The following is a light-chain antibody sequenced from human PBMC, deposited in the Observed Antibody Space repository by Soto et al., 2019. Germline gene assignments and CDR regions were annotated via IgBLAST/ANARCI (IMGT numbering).Light chain of an antibody. V-gene: IGKV1-5*01. CDR2: DAS. CDR3: QQYYRSSIT. CDR1: QGISSW. Sequence: DIQMTQSPSSVSASVGDRVTITCRASQGISSWLAWYQQKPGKAPKLLIYDASTLERGVPSRFSGTGSGTEFTLTISSLQPDDFATYYCQQYYRSSITFGQGTRLEI. J-gene: IGKJ5*01.